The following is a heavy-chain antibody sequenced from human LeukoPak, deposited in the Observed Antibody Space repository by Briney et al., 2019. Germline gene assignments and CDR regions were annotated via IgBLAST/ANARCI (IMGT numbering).Heavy chain of an antibody. CDR2: IYSSGNT. J-gene: IGHJ4*02. CDR1: GGSISTYY. Sequence: SETLSLTCTVSGGSISTYYWTWIRQPPGKGLEWIGYIYSSGNTNYNPSLSSRVTISLDTSKNQFSLMLRSLTAADTAVYYCARRYTASPGERFDYWGQGILVTVPS. D-gene: IGHD2-2*02. V-gene: IGHV4-59*08. CDR3: ARRYTASPGERFDY.